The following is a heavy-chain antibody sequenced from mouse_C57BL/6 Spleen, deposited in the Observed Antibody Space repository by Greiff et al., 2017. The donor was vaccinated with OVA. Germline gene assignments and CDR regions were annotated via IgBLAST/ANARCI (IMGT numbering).Heavy chain of an antibody. Sequence: EVQLVESGGDLVKPGGSLKLSCAASGFTFSSYGMSWVRQTPDKRLEWVATISSGGSYTYYPDSVKGRFTLSRDNAKNTLYLQMRSLKSEDTAMYYCARQDGDYAMDYWGQGTSVTVSS. CDR1: GFTFSSYG. CDR2: ISSGGSYT. CDR3: ARQDGDYAMDY. V-gene: IGHV5-6*01. J-gene: IGHJ4*01. D-gene: IGHD1-2*01.